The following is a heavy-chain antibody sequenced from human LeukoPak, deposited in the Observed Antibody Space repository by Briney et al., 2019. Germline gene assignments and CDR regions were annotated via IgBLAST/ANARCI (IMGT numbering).Heavy chain of an antibody. CDR3: AKSDCSYVSCYVLDY. CDR1: GFSFSSYA. V-gene: IGHV3-23*01. J-gene: IGHJ4*02. CDR2: ISGSGDNM. Sequence: GGSLRLSCAASGFSFSSYATSWVRQAPGKGLEWVSAISGSGDNMYYADSVKGRFTISRDSSKKTLYLQMNILRADDTAVYYCAKSDCSYVSCYVLDYWGQGTQVTVSS. D-gene: IGHD2-2*01.